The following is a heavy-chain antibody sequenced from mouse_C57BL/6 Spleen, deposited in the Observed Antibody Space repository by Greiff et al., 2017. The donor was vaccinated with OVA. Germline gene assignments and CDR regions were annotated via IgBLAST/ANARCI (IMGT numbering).Heavy chain of an antibody. CDR3: ARYYYGSSYVDYAMDY. CDR1: GFTFSSYG. Sequence: EVQRKESGGDLVKPGGSLKLSCAASGFTFSSYGMSWVRQTPDKRLEWVATISSGGSYTYYPDSVKGRFTISRDNAKNTLYLQMSSLKSEDTAMYYCARYYYGSSYVDYAMDYWGQGTSVTVSS. J-gene: IGHJ4*01. CDR2: ISSGGSYT. V-gene: IGHV5-6*01. D-gene: IGHD1-1*01.